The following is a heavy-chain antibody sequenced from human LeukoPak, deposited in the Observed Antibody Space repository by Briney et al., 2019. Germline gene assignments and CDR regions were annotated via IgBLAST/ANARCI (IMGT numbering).Heavy chain of an antibody. D-gene: IGHD1-1*01. Sequence: PGGSLRLSCAASGFSFSSYGMHWVRQAPGKGLEWVAVIPYDGSNTYYADSVKGRFTISRDNSKNTLYLQMNSLRAEDTAVYYCAKGITGTDYWGQGTLVTVSS. CDR3: AKGITGTDY. CDR2: IPYDGSNT. CDR1: GFSFSSYG. J-gene: IGHJ4*02. V-gene: IGHV3-30*18.